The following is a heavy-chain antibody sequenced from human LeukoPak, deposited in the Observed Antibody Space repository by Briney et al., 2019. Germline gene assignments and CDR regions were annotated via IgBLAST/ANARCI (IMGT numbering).Heavy chain of an antibody. J-gene: IGHJ4*02. CDR3: AVETYGGSHGGFDY. CDR1: GGSISSGSYY. D-gene: IGHD1-26*01. CDR2: IYYSGST. V-gene: IGHV4-61*01. Sequence: PSETLSLTCTVSGGSISSGSYYWSWIRQPPGKGLEWIGYIYYSGSTNYNPSLKSRVTISVDTSKNQFSLKLSSVTAADTAVYYCAVETYGGSHGGFDYWGQGTLVTVSS.